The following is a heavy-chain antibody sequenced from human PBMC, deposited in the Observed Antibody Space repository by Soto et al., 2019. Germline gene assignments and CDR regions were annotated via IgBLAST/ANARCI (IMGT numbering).Heavy chain of an antibody. D-gene: IGHD6-13*01. V-gene: IGHV1-3*01. CDR3: ARDFRLKPGYSSSWYVGY. CDR2: INAGNGNT. CDR1: GYTFTSYA. J-gene: IGHJ4*02. Sequence: QVQLVQSGAEVKKPGASVKVSCKASGYTFTSYAMHWVRQAPGQRLEWMGWINAGNGNTKYSQKFQGRVTITRDTSASTAYMELSSLRSEDTAVYYCARDFRLKPGYSSSWYVGYWGQGTLVTVSS.